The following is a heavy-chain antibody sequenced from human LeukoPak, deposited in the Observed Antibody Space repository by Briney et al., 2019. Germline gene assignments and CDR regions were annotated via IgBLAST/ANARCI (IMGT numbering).Heavy chain of an antibody. D-gene: IGHD5-18*01. V-gene: IGHV3-23*01. CDR3: AKPFRRGYSYGLGFDY. Sequence: GGSLRLSCAASGFTFSSYAMSWVRQAPGKGLEWVSAISGSGGSTYYADSVKGRFTISRDNSKNTLYLQMNSLRAEDTAVYYCAKPFRRGYSYGLGFDYWGRGTLVTVSS. CDR2: ISGSGGST. J-gene: IGHJ4*02. CDR1: GFTFSSYA.